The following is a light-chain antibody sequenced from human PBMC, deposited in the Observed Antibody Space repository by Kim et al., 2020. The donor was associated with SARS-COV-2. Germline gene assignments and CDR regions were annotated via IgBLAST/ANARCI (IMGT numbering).Light chain of an antibody. CDR3: QQYYNWPRT. J-gene: IGKJ1*01. V-gene: IGKV3-15*01. CDR1: QSVRTN. CDR2: GAS. Sequence: VSPGERATLSCRASQSVRTNVAWYQQKPGQAPRLLIYGASTRATGIPASFSGSGSGTEFTLTSSSLQSEDFVIYYCQQYYNWPRTFGQGTKVDIK.